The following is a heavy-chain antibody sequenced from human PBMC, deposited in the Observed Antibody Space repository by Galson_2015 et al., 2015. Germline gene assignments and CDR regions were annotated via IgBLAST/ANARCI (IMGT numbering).Heavy chain of an antibody. J-gene: IGHJ6*03. V-gene: IGHV1-46*01. CDR3: ARAQGVVAATPDYYYYIDV. CDR2: INPSGGST. D-gene: IGHD2-15*01. Sequence: SVKVSCKASGYTFTSYYMHWVRQAPGQGLEWMGIINPSGGSTSYAQKFQGRVTMTRDTSTSTVYMELSSLRSEDTAVYYCARAQGVVAATPDYYYYIDVWGKGTTVTVSS. CDR1: GYTFTSYY.